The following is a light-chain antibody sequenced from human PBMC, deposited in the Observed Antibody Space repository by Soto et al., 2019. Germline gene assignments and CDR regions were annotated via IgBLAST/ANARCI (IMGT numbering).Light chain of an antibody. CDR1: QGISNY. CDR3: QKYDSAPRT. CDR2: AAS. J-gene: IGKJ1*01. V-gene: IGKV1-27*01. Sequence: DIQMTQSPSSLSASVGDRVAISCRASQGISNYLAWYQQKPGKVPKLLIYAASTLQSGVPSRFSGSGSGTDFTLTISSLQPEDVAIYYCQKYDSAPRTFGQGTKVEIK.